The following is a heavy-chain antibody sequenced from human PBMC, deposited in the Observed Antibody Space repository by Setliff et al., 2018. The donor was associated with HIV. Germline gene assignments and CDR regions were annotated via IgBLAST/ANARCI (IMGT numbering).Heavy chain of an antibody. J-gene: IGHJ4*02. D-gene: IGHD1-1*01. CDR1: GYTFTDYF. CDR2: ISPDNGNR. V-gene: IGHV1-2*02. CDR3: ARQLSNSFDY. Sequence: ASVKVSCKSSGYTFTDYFMHWVRQAPGQGLEWMGWISPDNGNRRILQRFQGRVTMTRDTSINTAYLELSGLTSDDTAVYYCARQLSNSFDYWGQGTLVTVSS.